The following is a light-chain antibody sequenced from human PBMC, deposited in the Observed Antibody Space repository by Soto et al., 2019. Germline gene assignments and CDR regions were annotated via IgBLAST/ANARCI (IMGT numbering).Light chain of an antibody. V-gene: IGKV3-20*01. CDR1: QSVSSSF. J-gene: IGKJ1*01. CDR2: GAS. CDR3: QQYGSSPWT. Sequence: EIVLTQSPGTLSLSPGERATLSCRASQSVSSSFLAWYQQKPGQAPRLLIYGASIRATGIPDRFSGSGSGTDFTLTISRVDPEEFAVYYCQQYGSSPWTFGQGTKVEIK.